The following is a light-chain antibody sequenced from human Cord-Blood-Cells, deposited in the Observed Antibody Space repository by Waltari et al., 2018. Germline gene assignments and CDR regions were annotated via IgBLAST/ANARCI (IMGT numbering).Light chain of an antibody. J-gene: IGKJ2*01. Sequence: EIVITQSPATLSVSPWERATLSCRASQSVSSNLAWYQQKPGQAPRLLIYGASTRATDIPARFSGSGSGTEFTLTISSLQSEDFAVYYCQQYNNWPYTFGQGTKLEIK. CDR1: QSVSSN. V-gene: IGKV3-15*01. CDR3: QQYNNWPYT. CDR2: GAS.